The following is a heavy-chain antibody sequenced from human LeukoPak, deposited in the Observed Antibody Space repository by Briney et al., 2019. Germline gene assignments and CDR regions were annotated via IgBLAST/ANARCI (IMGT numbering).Heavy chain of an antibody. CDR1: GFSFSSYE. CDR2: ISSSGGTI. J-gene: IGHJ4*02. V-gene: IGHV3-48*03. Sequence: GGSLRLSCAASGFSFSSYEMNWVRQAPGKGLEWVSYISSSGGTIYYADSVKGRFTISRDNAKNSLFLRMNSLRAEDTAVYYCARVVNQPPYSWGQGALVTVSS. D-gene: IGHD2-2*01. CDR3: ARVVNQPPYS.